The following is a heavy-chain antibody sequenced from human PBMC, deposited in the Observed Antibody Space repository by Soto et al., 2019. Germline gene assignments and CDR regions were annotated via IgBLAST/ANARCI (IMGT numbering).Heavy chain of an antibody. CDR2: ISSSGSTI. D-gene: IGHD3-10*01. V-gene: IGHV3-11*01. CDR1: GFTISDYY. J-gene: IGHJ6*03. CDR3: ARGGYYYYYYYMDV. Sequence: GGSLRLSCAASGFTISDYYMSWIRQAPGKGLEWVSYISSSGSTIYYADSVKGRFTISRDNAKNSLYLQMNSLRAEDTAVYYCARGGYYYYYYYMDVWGKGTTVTVSS.